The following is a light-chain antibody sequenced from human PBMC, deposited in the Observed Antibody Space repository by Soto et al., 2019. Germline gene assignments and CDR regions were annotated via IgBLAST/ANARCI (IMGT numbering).Light chain of an antibody. Sequence: DIRMTQSKTSVSASVGDRVTITCRASQSISSWLAWYQQKPGKAPKLLIYAASSLRSGVPSRFSGSGSGTDFTLTIFSLQPEDFATYYCLQANSFPGFGPGTKLD. CDR3: LQANSFPG. J-gene: IGKJ3*01. CDR2: AAS. V-gene: IGKV1-12*01. CDR1: QSISSW.